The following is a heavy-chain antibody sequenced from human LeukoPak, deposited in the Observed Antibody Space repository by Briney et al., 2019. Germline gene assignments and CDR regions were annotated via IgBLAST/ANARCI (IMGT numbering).Heavy chain of an antibody. V-gene: IGHV3-64*01. J-gene: IGHJ4*02. CDR3: ARVLLRYYDL. CDR1: GFTFSSYA. Sequence: GGSLRLSCAASGFTFSSYAMHWVRQAPGKGLEYVSAISSNGGSTYYANSVKGRFTISRDNSKNTLYLQMGSLRAEDMAVYYCARVLLRYYDLWGQGTLVTASS. CDR2: ISSNGGST. D-gene: IGHD3-16*01.